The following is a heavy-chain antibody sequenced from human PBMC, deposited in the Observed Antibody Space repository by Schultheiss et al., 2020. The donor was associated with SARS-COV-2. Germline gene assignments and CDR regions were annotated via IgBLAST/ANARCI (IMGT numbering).Heavy chain of an antibody. D-gene: IGHD3-22*01. Sequence: GGSLRLSCAASGFTFSSYAMSWVRQAPGKGLEWVANIKQDGSENYYVDSVKGRFTISRDNAKNSLSLQMNSLSAEDTAVYYCARGSSGYYLNWFDPWGQGTLVTVSS. CDR2: IKQDGSEN. CDR3: ARGSSGYYLNWFDP. V-gene: IGHV3-7*01. CDR1: GFTFSSYA. J-gene: IGHJ5*02.